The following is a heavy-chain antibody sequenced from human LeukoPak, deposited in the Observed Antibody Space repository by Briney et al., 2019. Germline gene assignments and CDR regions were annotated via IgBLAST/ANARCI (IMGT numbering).Heavy chain of an antibody. CDR2: MSPNSGDT. CDR1: GYTFANYD. Sequence: ASVRVSCKASGYTFANYDVNWVRQPAGRGLEWMGWMSPNSGDTGYAQTFQDRVTMTRDTSINTAYMELSSLISEDTAVYYCARGPPFNSTLGHRGQGTLVTVSS. J-gene: IGHJ4*02. D-gene: IGHD2/OR15-2a*01. V-gene: IGHV1-8*01. CDR3: ARGPPFNSTLGH.